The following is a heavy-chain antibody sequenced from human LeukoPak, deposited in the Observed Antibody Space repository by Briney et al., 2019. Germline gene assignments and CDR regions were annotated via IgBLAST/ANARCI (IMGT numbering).Heavy chain of an antibody. CDR2: ISYSGST. V-gene: IGHV4-59*01. Sequence: SETLSLTCTVSGASISNNYWSWIRQPPGKGLEWIGYISYSGSTNYNPSLKGRVTISVDTSKNQLSLKLTSVTAADTAVYYCARDQPQGGFDYWGQGTLVTVSS. D-gene: IGHD1-14*01. J-gene: IGHJ4*02. CDR3: ARDQPQGGFDY. CDR1: GASISNNY.